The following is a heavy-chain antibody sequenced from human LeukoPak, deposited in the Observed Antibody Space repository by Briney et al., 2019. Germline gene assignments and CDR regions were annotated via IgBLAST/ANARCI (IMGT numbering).Heavy chain of an antibody. CDR3: ARSPFSGDDDAFDI. Sequence: SVKVSCKASGYTFTYRCLHWVRQAPGQALEWMGWITPFNGNTNYAQQFQDRVTITRDRSRNTVYMELNSLRFEDTAMYYCARSPFSGDDDAFDIWGQGTMVTVSS. J-gene: IGHJ3*02. V-gene: IGHV1-45*02. CDR2: ITPFNGNT. D-gene: IGHD5-12*01. CDR1: GYTFTYRC.